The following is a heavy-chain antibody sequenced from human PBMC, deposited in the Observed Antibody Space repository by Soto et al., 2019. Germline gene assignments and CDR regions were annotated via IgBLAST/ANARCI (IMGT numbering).Heavy chain of an antibody. V-gene: IGHV4-59*03. CDR2: IYDSGST. J-gene: IGHJ6*03. D-gene: IGHD4-17*01. Sequence: SETLSLTCTVSGCSIRSYYWSWIRQPPGKGLELNGYIYDSGSTNYNPSIKSRITISVDTSENQFSLKLSFVTAADTAVYYCASSRGYGDYFTGYYYYYMDVWGKGTTVT. CDR3: ASSRGYGDYFTGYYYYYMDV. CDR1: GCSIRSYY.